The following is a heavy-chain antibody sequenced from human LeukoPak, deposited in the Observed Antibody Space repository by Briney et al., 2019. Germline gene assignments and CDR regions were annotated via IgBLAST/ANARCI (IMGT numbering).Heavy chain of an antibody. CDR2: IYTSGST. CDR1: GGSISSYY. D-gene: IGHD6-19*01. V-gene: IGHV4-4*07. CDR3: ARDPSSGWSNYYYYYMDV. Sequence: PSETLSLTCTVSGGSISSYYWSWIRQPAGKGLGWIGRIYTSGSTNYNPSLKSRVTISVDKSKNQFSLKLSSVTAADTAVYYCARDPSSGWSNYYYYYMDVWGKGTTVTVSS. J-gene: IGHJ6*03.